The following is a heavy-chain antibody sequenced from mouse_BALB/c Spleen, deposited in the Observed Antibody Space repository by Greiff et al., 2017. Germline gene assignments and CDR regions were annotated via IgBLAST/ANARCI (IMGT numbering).Heavy chain of an antibody. CDR2: ILPGSGST. CDR1: GYTFSSYW. J-gene: IGHJ3*01. D-gene: IGHD2-14*01. CDR3: ARDYRYDGFAY. Sequence: ESGAELMKPGASVKISCKATGYTFSSYWIEWVKQRPGHGLEWIGEILPGSGSTNYNEKFKGKATFTADTSSNTAYMQLSSLTSEDSAVYYCARDYRYDGFAYWGQGTLVTVSA. V-gene: IGHV1-9*01.